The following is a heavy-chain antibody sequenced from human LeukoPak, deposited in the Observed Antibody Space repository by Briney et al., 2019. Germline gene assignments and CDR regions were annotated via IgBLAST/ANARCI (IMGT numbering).Heavy chain of an antibody. CDR1: GGSISSYY. CDR2: IYYSGST. D-gene: IGHD3-9*01. V-gene: IGHV4-59*12. Sequence: SETLSLTCTVSGGSISSYYWSWIRQPPGKGLEWIGYIYYSGSTYYNPSLKSRVTISVDTSKNQFSLKLSSVTAADTAVYYCARVTGSPYYYYMDVWGKGTTVTVSS. CDR3: ARVTGSPYYYYMDV. J-gene: IGHJ6*03.